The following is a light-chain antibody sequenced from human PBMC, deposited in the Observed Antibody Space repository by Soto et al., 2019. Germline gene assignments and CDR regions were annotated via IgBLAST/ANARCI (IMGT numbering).Light chain of an antibody. CDR1: QSAGNF. Sequence: EIVMTLCPAPLSVSPGETASLSCRASQSAGNFLAWYQQKPVQAPRLLIYYISTRATGIPARFSGSGSGTEFTLTIISLRSEDSAFYYCHQQNQRPPTFGQGTRLEIK. CDR3: HQQNQRPPT. V-gene: IGKV3D-15*01. CDR2: YIS. J-gene: IGKJ5*01.